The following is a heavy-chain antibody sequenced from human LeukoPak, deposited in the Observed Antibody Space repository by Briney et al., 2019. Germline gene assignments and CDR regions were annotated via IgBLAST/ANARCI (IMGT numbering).Heavy chain of an antibody. CDR1: GGSISSYY. D-gene: IGHD3-16*02. V-gene: IGHV4-59*01. J-gene: IGHJ4*02. Sequence: KPSETLSLTCTVSGGSISSYYWSWIRQPPVKGLEWIGYIYYSGSTNYNPSLKSRVTISVDTSKNQFSLKLSSVTAADTAVYYCARGSMITFGGVIVPFDYWGQGTLVTVSS. CDR3: ARGSMITFGGVIVPFDY. CDR2: IYYSGST.